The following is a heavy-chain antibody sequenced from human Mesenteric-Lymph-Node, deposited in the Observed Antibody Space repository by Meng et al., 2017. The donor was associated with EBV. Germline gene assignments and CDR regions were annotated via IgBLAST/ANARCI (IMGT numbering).Heavy chain of an antibody. CDR1: GFTFSSYA. V-gene: IGHV3-23*01. CDR3: YRNDPVY. CDR2: IVGRGDST. J-gene: IGHJ4*02. Sequence: VQLLESGGGLVQLGGPLRLSCAASGFTFSSYAMSWIRQAPGKGLEWVSAIVGRGDSTYYADSVKGRFTISRDNSKNTLYLQMNSLRAEDTAVYYCYRNDPVYWGQGTLVTVSS. D-gene: IGHD1-1*01.